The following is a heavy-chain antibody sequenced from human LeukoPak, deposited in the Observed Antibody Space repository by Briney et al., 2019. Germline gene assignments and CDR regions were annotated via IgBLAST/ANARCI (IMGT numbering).Heavy chain of an antibody. Sequence: SQTLSLTSADPVDSLSINSAATKWIRHSPTRGLEWLVRTYYKSKWYNDYAVSVKSRITINPDTSKNHFSLQLNSVTPEDTAVYYCARACSGASCPFDYWGQGTLVTVSS. CDR1: VDSLSINSAA. V-gene: IGHV6-1*01. D-gene: IGHD2-15*01. CDR3: ARACSGASCPFDY. CDR2: TYYKSKWYN. J-gene: IGHJ4*02.